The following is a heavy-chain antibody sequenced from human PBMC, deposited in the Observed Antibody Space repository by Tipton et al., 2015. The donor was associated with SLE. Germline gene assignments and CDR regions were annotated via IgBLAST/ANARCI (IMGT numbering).Heavy chain of an antibody. J-gene: IGHJ1*01. CDR3: AKDFSSGPAAGYFLE. D-gene: IGHD3-3*01. V-gene: IGHV3-23*03. CDR1: GFTFSRYA. CDR2: IYFDSRGT. Sequence: SLRLSCAASGFTFSRYAMSWVRQAPGKGPEWVSVIYFDSRGTFYADSVKGRFTISRDESKSTLYLQMDSLRADDTAVYYCAKDFSSGPAAGYFLEWGQGTLVTVSS.